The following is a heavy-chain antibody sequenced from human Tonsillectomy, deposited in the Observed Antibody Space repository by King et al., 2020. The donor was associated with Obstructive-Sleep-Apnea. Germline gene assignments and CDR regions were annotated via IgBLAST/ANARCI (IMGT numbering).Heavy chain of an antibody. CDR2: INPSGGST. CDR1: GYSFTTYY. CDR3: ARGSGSWHGMDV. Sequence: VQLVESGAEVKEPGASVKVSCKASGYSFTTYYMYWVRQAPGQGLEWMGIINPSGGSTSYAQKFQGRVTMTRDTSTSTVYMDLSSLRSEDTAVYYCARGSGSWHGMDVWGQGTTVTVSS. D-gene: IGHD6-13*01. V-gene: IGHV1-46*03. J-gene: IGHJ6*02.